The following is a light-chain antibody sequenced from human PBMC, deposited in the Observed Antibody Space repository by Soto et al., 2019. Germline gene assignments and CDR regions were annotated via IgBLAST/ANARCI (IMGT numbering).Light chain of an antibody. CDR1: QSISSY. Sequence: DIQMTQSPSSLSASVGDRVTITCRASQSISSYLNWYQQKPGKAPKLLIYAASSLQSGVPSRFSGSGSGTDFTLTISSLQPEDFATYYCQQSYRTPRTFGQVTKWIS. V-gene: IGKV1-39*01. J-gene: IGKJ1*01. CDR2: AAS. CDR3: QQSYRTPRT.